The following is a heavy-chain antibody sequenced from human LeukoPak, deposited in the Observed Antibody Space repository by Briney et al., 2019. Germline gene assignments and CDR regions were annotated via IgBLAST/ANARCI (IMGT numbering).Heavy chain of an antibody. CDR2: IYYSGST. CDR1: GGSISSSSYY. CDR3: ARNIVVVPAAPLYFDY. Sequence: SETLSLTCTASGGSISSSSYYWGWIRQPPGKGLEWIGSIYYSGSTYYNPSLKSRVTISVDTSKNQFSLKLSSVTAADTAVYYCARNIVVVPAAPLYFDYWGQGTLVTVSP. V-gene: IGHV4-39*07. D-gene: IGHD2-2*01. J-gene: IGHJ4*02.